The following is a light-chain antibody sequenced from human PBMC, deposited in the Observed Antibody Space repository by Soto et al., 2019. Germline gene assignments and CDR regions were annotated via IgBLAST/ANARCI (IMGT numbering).Light chain of an antibody. CDR2: AAS. V-gene: IGKV3-20*01. CDR1: QSVSSSY. J-gene: IGKJ1*01. Sequence: EIVLTQSPGTLSLSPGERATLSCRASQSVSSSYLAWYQQKPGRAPRLLIYAASTRASGIPDRFSGSRSGTDFTLTISRLEPDDFAVYYCQQYGNSPRTFGQGTRVEIK. CDR3: QQYGNSPRT.